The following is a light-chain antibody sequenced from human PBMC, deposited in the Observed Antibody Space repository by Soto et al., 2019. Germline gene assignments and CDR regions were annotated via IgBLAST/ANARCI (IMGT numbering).Light chain of an antibody. Sequence: QSALTQPPSLSGSPVQRVTISCTGSNSNIGAGYDVHWYQQLPGTAPKLLMYGDGNRPSGVPDRFSASKSGTSASLAITGLQAEDEADYYCQSYDKSLSGSVFGTGTKVTVL. CDR2: GDG. CDR3: QSYDKSLSGSV. CDR1: NSNIGAGYD. V-gene: IGLV1-40*01. J-gene: IGLJ1*01.